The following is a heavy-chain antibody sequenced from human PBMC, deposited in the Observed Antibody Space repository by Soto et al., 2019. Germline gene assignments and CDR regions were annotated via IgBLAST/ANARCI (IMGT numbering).Heavy chain of an antibody. CDR3: ARGGISSAWRAFDY. CDR1: GFSFSDHY. CDR2: TRNIANSYTT. D-gene: IGHD6-19*01. J-gene: IGHJ4*02. Sequence: EVQLVESGGGLVQPGGSLRLSCAASGFSFSDHYMDWVRQAPGKGLEWVARTRNIANSYTTEYAASVKGRFTISRDDSEHSLFLQMNSLKTEDTAFYYCARGGISSAWRAFDYWGQGTLVTVSS. V-gene: IGHV3-72*01.